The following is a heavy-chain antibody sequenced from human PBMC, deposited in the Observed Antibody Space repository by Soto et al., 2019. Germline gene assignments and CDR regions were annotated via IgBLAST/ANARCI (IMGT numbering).Heavy chain of an antibody. V-gene: IGHV3-30-3*01. J-gene: IGHJ4*02. CDR2: ISYDGSNK. CDR1: GFTFSSYA. CDR3: ARAHDY. Sequence: GGSLRLSCAASGFTFSSYAMHWVRQAPGKGLEWVAVISYDGSNKYYADSVKGRFTISRDKSKNTLYLQMNSLRAEDTAVYYCARAHDYWGQGTLVTVSS.